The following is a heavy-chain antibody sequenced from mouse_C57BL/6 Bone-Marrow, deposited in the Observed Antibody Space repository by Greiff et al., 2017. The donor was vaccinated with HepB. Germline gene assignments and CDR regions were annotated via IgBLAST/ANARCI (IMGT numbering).Heavy chain of an antibody. Sequence: QVQLQQPGAELVRPGSSVKLSCKASGYTFTSYWMHWVKQRPIQGLEWIGNIDPSDSETQYNQKFKDKATLTVDKSSTTSYMQLSSLTSEDSSVYYCARHPPYYYGNYEGYFDYWGQGTTLSVSS. V-gene: IGHV1-52*01. D-gene: IGHD2-1*01. CDR3: ARHPPYYYGNYEGYFDY. CDR1: GYTFTSYW. CDR2: IDPSDSET. J-gene: IGHJ2*01.